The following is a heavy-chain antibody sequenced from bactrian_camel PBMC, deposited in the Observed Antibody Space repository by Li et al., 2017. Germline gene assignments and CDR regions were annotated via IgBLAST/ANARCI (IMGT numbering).Heavy chain of an antibody. Sequence: HVQLVESGGGSVQAGESLRLSCEHSTYTYSMYCMGWFRQAPGKEREEVANLYSERTYTYYTDSVKGRFTISQDPAKNTVYLIMDSLKPEDTAMYYCAARVRYGSTSYWNLQSGWYYWGQGTQVTVS. D-gene: IGHD6*01. J-gene: IGHJ4*01. CDR1: TYTYSMYC. CDR2: LYSERTYT. V-gene: IGHV3S6*01. CDR3: AARVRYGSTSYWNLQSGWYY.